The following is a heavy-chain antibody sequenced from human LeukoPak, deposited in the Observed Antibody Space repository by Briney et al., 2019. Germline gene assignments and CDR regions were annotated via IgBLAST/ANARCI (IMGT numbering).Heavy chain of an antibody. CDR3: AKTSSVVAYPPFDY. J-gene: IGHJ4*02. V-gene: IGHV3-23*01. CDR1: GFTFRRYG. Sequence: GGSLRLSCAASGFTFRRYGMSWVRQAPGKGLEWVSAISGSGGSTYYADAVKGRFTISRDNSKNTLYLQMNSLRAEDTAVYYCAKTSSVVAYPPFDYWGQGTLVTVSS. CDR2: ISGSGGST. D-gene: IGHD3-22*01.